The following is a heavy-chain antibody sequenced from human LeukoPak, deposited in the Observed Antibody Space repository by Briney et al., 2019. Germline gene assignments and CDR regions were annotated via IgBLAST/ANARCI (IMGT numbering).Heavy chain of an antibody. Sequence: SETLSLTCTVPGGSIRSYYCSWIRQPPGKGLEWVGYVYYSGSTSYNPSLKSRVTISVDASKNQFSLNLSSVTAADTALYYCARHFTGPGTYTPYFGMDVWGQGTTVTVSS. CDR2: VYYSGST. D-gene: IGHD3-16*01. J-gene: IGHJ6*02. CDR1: GGSIRSYY. CDR3: ARHFTGPGTYTPYFGMDV. V-gene: IGHV4-59*08.